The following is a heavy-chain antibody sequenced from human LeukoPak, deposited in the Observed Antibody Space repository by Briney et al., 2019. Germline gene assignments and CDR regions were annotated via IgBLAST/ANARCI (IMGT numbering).Heavy chain of an antibody. CDR2: ISSSSSYI. CDR3: ARDLAPDIVVVPAAMILSWYYDSSGYNY. Sequence: PGGSLRLSCAASGFTFSSYSMNWVRQAPGKGLEWVSSISSSSSYIYYADSVKGRFTISRDNAKNSLYLQMNSLRAEDTAVYYCARDLAPDIVVVPAAMILSWYYDSSGYNYWGQGTLVTVSS. CDR1: GFTFSSYS. V-gene: IGHV3-21*01. D-gene: IGHD2-2*01. J-gene: IGHJ4*02.